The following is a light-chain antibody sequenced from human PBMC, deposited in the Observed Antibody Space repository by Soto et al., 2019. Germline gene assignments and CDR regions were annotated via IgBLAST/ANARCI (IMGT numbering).Light chain of an antibody. Sequence: QSALTQPASVSGSPGQSITISCTGTSSDVGGFNYVSWYQQHPGKVPKLIIYDVSIRPSGVSNRFSGSKSGYTASLAISGLQADDEADYYCSSYSSGSTPVVFGGGTKVTVL. CDR3: SSYSSGSTPVV. CDR1: SSDVGGFNY. V-gene: IGLV2-14*03. J-gene: IGLJ2*01. CDR2: DVS.